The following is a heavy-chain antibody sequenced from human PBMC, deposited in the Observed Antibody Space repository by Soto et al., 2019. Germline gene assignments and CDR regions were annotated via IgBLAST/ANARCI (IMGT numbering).Heavy chain of an antibody. V-gene: IGHV4-39*07. CDR2: IYYSGST. CDR3: GRERNSGWYSLFDF. CDR1: GDTINNDKYY. Sequence: PSETKSHPSTVFGDTINNDKYYRGLISQPPGKGLEWIGSIYYSGSTYYNPSLKSRVTISVDTSKNQFSLKLSSVTAADTAVYYCGRERNSGWYSLFDFWGQGTLVTVSS. J-gene: IGHJ4*02. D-gene: IGHD6-19*01.